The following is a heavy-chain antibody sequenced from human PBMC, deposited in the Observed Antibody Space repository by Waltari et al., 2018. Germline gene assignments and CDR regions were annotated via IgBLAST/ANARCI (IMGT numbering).Heavy chain of an antibody. D-gene: IGHD1-1*01. Sequence: QLQFQESGPGLVRPSETLSLTCSVSGGSITTNNYYWAGIRQSPEKGLEWLGSIHHRGSTYYSLSFRDRRSLSVDASKSQFSLRLTSVTAADTGIYYCTKSGNSMTSFNYFDPWGPGTLATVSS. J-gene: IGHJ5*02. V-gene: IGHV4-39*01. CDR2: IHHRGST. CDR3: TKSGNSMTSFNYFDP. CDR1: GGSITTNNYY.